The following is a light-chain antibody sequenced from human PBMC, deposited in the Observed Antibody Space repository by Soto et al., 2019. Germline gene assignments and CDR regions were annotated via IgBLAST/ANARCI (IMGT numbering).Light chain of an antibody. CDR3: QSYDSSWV. Sequence: QAVLTQPPSVSGAPGQRVTISCTGSSSNIGAGYDVHWYQQLPGTAPKLLIYGNSNRPSGVPDRFSGSKSGTSASLAITGLQAEDEAYYYCQSYDSSWVFGGGTKVTVL. CDR2: GNS. V-gene: IGLV1-40*01. CDR1: SSNIGAGYD. J-gene: IGLJ3*02.